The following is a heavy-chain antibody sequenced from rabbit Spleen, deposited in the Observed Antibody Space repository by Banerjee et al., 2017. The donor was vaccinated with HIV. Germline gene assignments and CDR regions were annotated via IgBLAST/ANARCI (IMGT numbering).Heavy chain of an antibody. CDR2: IYAGSSSGST. D-gene: IGHD7-1*01. J-gene: IGHJ3*01. V-gene: IGHV1S45*01. Sequence: QEQLVESGGGLVQPEGSLTLTCTASGFSFSSGYYMCWVRQAPGKGLEWIGCIYAGSSSGSTWYASWAKGRFTISKTSSTTVTLQMTSLTAADTATYFCARPPGDSGGDLTRLDLWGQGTLVTVS. CDR1: GFSFSSGYY. CDR3: ARPPGDSGGDLTRLDL.